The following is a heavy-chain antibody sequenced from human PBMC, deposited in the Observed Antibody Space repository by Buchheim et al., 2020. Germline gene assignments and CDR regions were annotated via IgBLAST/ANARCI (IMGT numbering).Heavy chain of an antibody. D-gene: IGHD3-16*01. J-gene: IGHJ5*02. CDR3: AGHMSTSSVVRFFNL. Sequence: EVQLVESGGGLVQPGGSLRLSCAASGFTFNNYWMHWVRQAPGKGLVWVSSINSGSTYTPYADSVKGRFTVSRDNAKNSLFLQMNSLRAGDTTVYYCAGHMSTSSVVRFFNLWGQGTL. CDR1: GFTFNNYW. CDR2: INSGSTYT. V-gene: IGHV3-21*01.